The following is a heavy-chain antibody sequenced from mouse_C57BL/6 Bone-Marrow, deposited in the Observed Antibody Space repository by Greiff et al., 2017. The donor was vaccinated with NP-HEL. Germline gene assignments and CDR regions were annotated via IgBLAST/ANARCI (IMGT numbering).Heavy chain of an antibody. J-gene: IGHJ3*01. V-gene: IGHV1-59*01. CDR1: GYTFTSYG. CDR2: IDPSDSYT. Sequence: QVQLQQSGAELARPGASVKLSCKASGYTFTSYGISWVKQRPGQGLEWIGVIDPSDSYTNYNQKFKGKATLTVDTSSSTAYMQLSSLTSEDSAVYYCARSAFYDGYPENPWFAYWGQGTLVTVSA. D-gene: IGHD2-3*01. CDR3: ARSAFYDGYPENPWFAY.